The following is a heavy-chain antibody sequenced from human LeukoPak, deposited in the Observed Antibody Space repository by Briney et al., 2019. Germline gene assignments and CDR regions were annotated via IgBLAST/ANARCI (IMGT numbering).Heavy chain of an antibody. J-gene: IGHJ6*04. D-gene: IGHD1-7*01. CDR1: RDSISSYY. CDR2: IYTSGST. V-gene: IGHV4-4*09. CDR3: ARLGRRELHCTDV. Sequence: SETLSLTRTHSRDSISSYYWSWIRPPTGKGREGIGYIYTSGSTNYNPSLKSRVTISVDTPKNQFSLKLSSVTAADTAVYYCARLGRRELHCTDVWGKGTTVTVSS.